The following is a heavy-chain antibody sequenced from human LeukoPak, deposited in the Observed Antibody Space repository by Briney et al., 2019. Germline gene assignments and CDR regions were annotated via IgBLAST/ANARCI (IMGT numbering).Heavy chain of an antibody. V-gene: IGHV4-59*01. CDR1: GGFISSYY. D-gene: IGHD4-17*01. CDR2: IYNSGST. Sequence: SSQTLSLTCTVSGGFISSYYWSWIRQPPGKGLEWIGYIYNSGSTNYNPSLKSRVTISVDTSKNQLSMKLSSVTAADTAVYYCARGSDFGDYWGQGTLVTVSS. CDR3: ARGSDFGDY. J-gene: IGHJ4*02.